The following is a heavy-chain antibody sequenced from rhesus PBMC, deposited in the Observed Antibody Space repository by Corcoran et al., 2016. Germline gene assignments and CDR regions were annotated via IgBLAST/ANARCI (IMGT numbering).Heavy chain of an antibody. Sequence: QVQLQESGPGLVKPSETLSLTCVVSGDSISSDYYWVWIRLSPGKGLEYIGYVSGSRRNTYYNPSVNSRVTISKDTSKNQFSLKLTSVTAADTAVYYCGKRGEIAAIDSWGQGVFVTVSS. D-gene: IGHD5-24*01. J-gene: IGHJ4*01. CDR2: VSGSRRNT. V-gene: IGHV4-99*01. CDR3: GKRGEIAAIDS. CDR1: GDSISSDYY.